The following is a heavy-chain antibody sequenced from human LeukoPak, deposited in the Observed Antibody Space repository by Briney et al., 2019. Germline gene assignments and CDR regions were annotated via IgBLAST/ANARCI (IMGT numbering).Heavy chain of an antibody. J-gene: IGHJ4*02. D-gene: IGHD4-23*01. CDR3: AKDRSFGGNSDYFDY. V-gene: IGHV3-23*01. CDR2: ISGSGGTT. CDR1: GFTFSSYA. Sequence: GGSLRLSCAASGFTFSSYAMSWVRQAPGKGLEWVSTISGSGGTTYYADSVKGRLTISRDNSKNTLYLQMNSLRAEDTALYYCAKDRSFGGNSDYFDYWGQGTLVTVSS.